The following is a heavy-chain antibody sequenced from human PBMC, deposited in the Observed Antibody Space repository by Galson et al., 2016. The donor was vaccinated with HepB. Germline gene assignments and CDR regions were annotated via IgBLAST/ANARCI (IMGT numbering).Heavy chain of an antibody. CDR1: GFMFSTYW. Sequence: SLRLSCAASGFMFSTYWMQWVHQAPGKGLVWVSLIDPDGTTIDYADSVRGRFSISRDNAKNTMSLQMNSLRVEDMGVYYCVRDSGTYPGYYDFWGQGTLVTVSS. V-gene: IGHV3-74*01. CDR2: IDPDGTTI. CDR3: VRDSGTYPGYYDF. J-gene: IGHJ4*02. D-gene: IGHD1-26*01.